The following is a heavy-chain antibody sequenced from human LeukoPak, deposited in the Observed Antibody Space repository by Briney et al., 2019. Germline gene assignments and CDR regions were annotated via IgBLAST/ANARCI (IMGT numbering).Heavy chain of an antibody. V-gene: IGHV3-33*01. CDR3: ATQRGEESGDYYFDY. CDR1: GFTFSSYG. Sequence: GGSLRLSCAASGFTFSSYGMHWVRQAPGKGLEWVAVIWYDGSNKYYADSVKGRFTISRDNSKNSLYLQMNSLRAEDTAVYHCATQRGEESGDYYFDYWGQGTLVTVSS. J-gene: IGHJ4*02. CDR2: IWYDGSNK. D-gene: IGHD4-17*01.